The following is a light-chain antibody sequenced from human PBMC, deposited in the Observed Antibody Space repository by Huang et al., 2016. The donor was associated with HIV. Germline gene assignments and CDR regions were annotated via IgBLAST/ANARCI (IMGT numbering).Light chain of an antibody. V-gene: IGKV1-27*01. CDR2: AAS. Sequence: DIQMTQSPSSLSASVGDRVTISCRASQGIAHHLAWYQQRPGKAPKLLIYAASALQSGVPSRFSGSGSGTEFALTRSSLQPEDVATYFCQKYNSAPRTFGPGTKVEIK. J-gene: IGKJ3*01. CDR3: QKYNSAPRT. CDR1: QGIAHH.